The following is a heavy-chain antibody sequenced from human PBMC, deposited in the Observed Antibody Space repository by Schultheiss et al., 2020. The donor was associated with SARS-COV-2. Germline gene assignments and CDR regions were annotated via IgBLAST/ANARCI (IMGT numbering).Heavy chain of an antibody. V-gene: IGHV1-8*01. Sequence: GESLKISCKTSGYTFTNYDISWVRQATGQGLEWMGWMNPKSGDTAYAQKFRGRVTMTRDTSISTAYMELSSLRSEDTAVYYCARGGSRWGGSYYLGYWGQGTLVTVSS. J-gene: IGHJ4*02. CDR2: MNPKSGDT. D-gene: IGHD1-26*01. CDR3: ARGGSRWGGSYYLGY. CDR1: GYTFTNYD.